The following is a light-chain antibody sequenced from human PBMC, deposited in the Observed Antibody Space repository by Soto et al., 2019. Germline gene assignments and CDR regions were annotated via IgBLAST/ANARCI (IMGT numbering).Light chain of an antibody. CDR2: GNT. J-gene: IGLJ3*02. Sequence: QSVLTQPPSVSGAPGQRVTISCTGISSNIGAGYDVHWYQQVPGTAPKLLIYGNTNRPSGVPDRFSGSKSGTSASLAITGLQAEDEADYYCQSYDSSLSGWRVFGGGTKLTVL. V-gene: IGLV1-40*01. CDR1: SSNIGAGYD. CDR3: QSYDSSLSGWRV.